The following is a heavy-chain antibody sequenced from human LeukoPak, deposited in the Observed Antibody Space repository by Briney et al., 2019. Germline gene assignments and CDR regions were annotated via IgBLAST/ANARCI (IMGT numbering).Heavy chain of an antibody. V-gene: IGHV3-21*01. Sequence: GGSLRLSCAASGFTFSSYSMNWVRQAPGRGLEWVSSISSSSSYIYYADSVKGRFTISRDNAKNSLYLQMNSLRAEDTAVYYCARDSIVVVPAAISSSGYYYGMDVWGQGTTVTVSS. CDR1: GFTFSSYS. CDR3: ARDSIVVVPAAISSSGYYYGMDV. J-gene: IGHJ6*02. D-gene: IGHD2-2*01. CDR2: ISSSSSYI.